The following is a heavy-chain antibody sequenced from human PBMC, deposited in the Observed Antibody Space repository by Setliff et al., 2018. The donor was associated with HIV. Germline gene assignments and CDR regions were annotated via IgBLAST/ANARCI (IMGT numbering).Heavy chain of an antibody. V-gene: IGHV4-59*02. CDR2: IYHTGTT. D-gene: IGHD3-22*01. Sequence: SETLSLTCRVSGMSVSGYYWSWIRQSPGKGLEWIGYIYHTGTTSYNPSLKSRVTIQIDRSNNHFSLNLRSATTADTAVYFCARADSRGGGCMDVWGKGTTVTVSS. CDR3: ARADSRGGGCMDV. CDR1: GMSVSGYY. J-gene: IGHJ6*03.